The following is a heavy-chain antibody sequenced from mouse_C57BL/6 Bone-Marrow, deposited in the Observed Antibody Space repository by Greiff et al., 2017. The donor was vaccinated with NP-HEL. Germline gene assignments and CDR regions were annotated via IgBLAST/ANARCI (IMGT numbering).Heavy chain of an antibody. CDR2: IDPSDSYT. J-gene: IGHJ3*01. V-gene: IGHV1-50*01. Sequence: QVQLQQSGAELVKPGASVKLSCKASGYTFTSYWMQWVKQRPGQGLEWIGEIDPSDSYTNYNQKFKGKATLTVDTSSSTAYMQLSSLTSEDSAVYDCARGYYSAWFAYWGQGTLVTVAA. D-gene: IGHD2-1*01. CDR1: GYTFTSYW. CDR3: ARGYYSAWFAY.